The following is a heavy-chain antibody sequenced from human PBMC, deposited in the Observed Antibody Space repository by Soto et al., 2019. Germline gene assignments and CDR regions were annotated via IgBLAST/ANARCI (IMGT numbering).Heavy chain of an antibody. V-gene: IGHV3-48*03. CDR1: GFNLRNYE. CDR2: ISGSNNNI. J-gene: IGHJ4*02. Sequence: PGGSLRFPCAASGFNLRNYEMNWVRQAPGKGLEWISKISGSNNNIYYADSVRGRFTISRDNAKNSLYLQMNSLRAEDTAIYYCASERLCGADCYFFDNWGQGTQVTVSS. D-gene: IGHD2-21*02. CDR3: ASERLCGADCYFFDN.